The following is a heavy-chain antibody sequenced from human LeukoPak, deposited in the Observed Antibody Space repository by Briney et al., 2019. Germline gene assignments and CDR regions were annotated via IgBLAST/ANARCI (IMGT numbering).Heavy chain of an antibody. CDR2: IIPIFGTA. V-gene: IGHV1-69*13. D-gene: IGHD3-22*01. CDR1: GGTFSSHA. Sequence: GASVKVSCKASGGTFSSHAISWVRQAPGQGLEWMGGIIPIFGTANYAQKFQGRVTITADESTSTAYMELSSLRSEDTAVYYCARERYYDSSGYPYFDYWGQGTLVTVSS. J-gene: IGHJ4*02. CDR3: ARERYYDSSGYPYFDY.